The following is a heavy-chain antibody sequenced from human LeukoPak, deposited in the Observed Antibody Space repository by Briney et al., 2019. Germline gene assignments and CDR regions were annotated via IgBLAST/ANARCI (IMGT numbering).Heavy chain of an antibody. V-gene: IGHV3-21*01. CDR2: ISSSSAYI. D-gene: IGHD2-21*02. Sequence: PGGSLRLSCAASRFTFSSYTMKWVRQAPGKGLEWVSSISSSSAYIYYADSVKGRFTISRDNANNSLYLQMNSLRAEDTALYYCARGDHLDYWGQGTLVIVSS. CDR3: ARGDHLDY. J-gene: IGHJ4*02. CDR1: RFTFSSYT.